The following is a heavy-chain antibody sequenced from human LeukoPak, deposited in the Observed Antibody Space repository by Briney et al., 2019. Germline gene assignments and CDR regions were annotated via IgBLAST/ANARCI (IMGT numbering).Heavy chain of an antibody. J-gene: IGHJ4*02. D-gene: IGHD1-26*01. CDR3: ARRARPYSGSYSQYFDY. V-gene: IGHV1-18*01. CDR1: GYTFTSYG. Sequence: ASVKVSCKASGYTFTSYGISWVRQAPGQGLEWMGWISAYNGNTNYAQKLQGRVTMTTDTSTSTAYMELRSLRSDDTAVYYCARRARPYSGSYSQYFDYWGQGTLVTVSS. CDR2: ISAYNGNT.